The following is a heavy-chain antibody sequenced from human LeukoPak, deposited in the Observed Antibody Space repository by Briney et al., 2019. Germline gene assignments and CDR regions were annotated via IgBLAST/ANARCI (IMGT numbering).Heavy chain of an antibody. CDR3: ARGGYNSAFLDS. J-gene: IGHJ4*02. D-gene: IGHD6-19*01. V-gene: IGHV3-21*01. Sequence: GGSLRLSCAASGFTFNSFTMNWVRQAPGKGLEWLSSISGSGQYIYYADSLKGRLTISRDNAKDSLYLQLNSLRAEDTSVNYCARGGYNSAFLDSWGQGTLVSVS. CDR2: ISGSGQYI. CDR1: GFTFNSFT.